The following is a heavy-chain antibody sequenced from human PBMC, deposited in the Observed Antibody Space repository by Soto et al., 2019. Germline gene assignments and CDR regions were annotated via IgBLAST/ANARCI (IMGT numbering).Heavy chain of an antibody. CDR3: AKGQIKGSSYGMDV. Sequence: QVQLVESGGGVVQPGRSLRLSCAASGFTFSSYGMHWVRQAPGKGLEWVAVISYDGSNKYYADSVKGRFTISRDNSKNTLYLQMNSLRAEDTAVYYCAKGQIKGSSYGMDVWDQGTTVTVSS. CDR1: GFTFSSYG. V-gene: IGHV3-30*18. J-gene: IGHJ6*02. CDR2: ISYDGSNK. D-gene: IGHD6-6*01.